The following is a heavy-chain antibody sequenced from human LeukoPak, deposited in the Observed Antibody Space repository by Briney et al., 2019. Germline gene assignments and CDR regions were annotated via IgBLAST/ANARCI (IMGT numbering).Heavy chain of an antibody. D-gene: IGHD2-21*02. CDR3: ATDVETGS. Sequence: ASVKASCKASGYTFIDDYIYWLRQAPGQGPEYMGWINPKSGDSRFVEQFQGRVTLTRDTSIRTTYLELKRLRCDDTAVYYCATDVETGSWGQGTLVTVSS. V-gene: IGHV1-2*02. J-gene: IGHJ5*02. CDR2: INPKSGDS. CDR1: GYTFIDDY.